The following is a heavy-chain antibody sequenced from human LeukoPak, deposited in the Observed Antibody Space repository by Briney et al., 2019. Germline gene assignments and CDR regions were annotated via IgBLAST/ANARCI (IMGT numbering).Heavy chain of an antibody. CDR1: GGSISSSSYY. Sequence: PSETLSLTCTVSGGSISSSSYYWGWIRQPPGKGLEWIGSIYYSGSTYSNPSLKSRVTISVDTSKNQFSLKLSSVTAADTAVYYCARNMADDITIFGVNFDYWGQGTLVTVSS. CDR2: IYYSGST. V-gene: IGHV4-39*07. D-gene: IGHD3-3*01. J-gene: IGHJ4*02. CDR3: ARNMADDITIFGVNFDY.